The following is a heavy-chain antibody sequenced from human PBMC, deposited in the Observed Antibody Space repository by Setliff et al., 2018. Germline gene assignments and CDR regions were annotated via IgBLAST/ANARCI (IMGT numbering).Heavy chain of an antibody. Sequence: GASVKVSCKASGYTFTGYYMYWVRQAPGQGLEWMGRINPNSGGTNSAQKFQGRVTMTRDTSISTAYMELSRLRSDDTAVYYCAGDTLGYGDYVGFDIWGQGTMVTVSS. CDR2: INPNSGGT. D-gene: IGHD4-17*01. J-gene: IGHJ3*02. V-gene: IGHV1-2*06. CDR1: GYTFTGYY. CDR3: AGDTLGYGDYVGFDI.